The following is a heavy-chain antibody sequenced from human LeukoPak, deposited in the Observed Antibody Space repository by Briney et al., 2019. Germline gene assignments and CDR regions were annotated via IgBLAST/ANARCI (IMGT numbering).Heavy chain of an antibody. Sequence: ASVKVSCKASGYTFTSYGISWVRQAPGQGLEWMGGFDPEDGETIYAQKFQGRVTMTEDTSTDTAYMELSSLRSEDTAVYYCATGTVTMVRGVIMPYDAFDIWGQGTMVTVSS. V-gene: IGHV1-24*01. CDR3: ATGTVTMVRGVIMPYDAFDI. CDR2: FDPEDGET. J-gene: IGHJ3*02. CDR1: GYTFTSYG. D-gene: IGHD3-10*01.